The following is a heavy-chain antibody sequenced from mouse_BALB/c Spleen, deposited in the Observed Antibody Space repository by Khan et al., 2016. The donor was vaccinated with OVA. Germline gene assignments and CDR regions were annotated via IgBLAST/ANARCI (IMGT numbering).Heavy chain of an antibody. CDR3: ARSKNIVATDFDY. J-gene: IGHJ2*01. CDR2: TNPTNGRT. Sequence: QVQLQQSGAELVKAGASVKMSCKASGYTFTSYWMHWVKQRLGQGLEWFAETNPTNGRTYYNEKFKSKATLTVDKSSSTAYMLLSGPTCEDSAVYYGARSKNIVATDFDYWGQGTTLTVSS. V-gene: IGHV1S81*02. D-gene: IGHD1-1*01. CDR1: GYTFTSYW.